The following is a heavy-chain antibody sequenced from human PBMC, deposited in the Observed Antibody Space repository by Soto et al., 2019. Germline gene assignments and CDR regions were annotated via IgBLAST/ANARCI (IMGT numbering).Heavy chain of an antibody. CDR1: GFTFSSYG. D-gene: IGHD5-18*01. Sequence: GGSLRLSCAASGFTFSSYGMHWVRQAPGKGLEWVAVISYDGSNKYYADSVKGRFTISRDNSKNTLYLQMNSLRAEDTAVYYCAKSPGQLWYFDYWGQGTLVTVSS. V-gene: IGHV3-30*18. CDR3: AKSPGQLWYFDY. CDR2: ISYDGSNK. J-gene: IGHJ4*02.